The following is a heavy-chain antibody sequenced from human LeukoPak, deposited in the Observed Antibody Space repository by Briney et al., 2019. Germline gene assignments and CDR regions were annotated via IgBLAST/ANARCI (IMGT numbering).Heavy chain of an antibody. CDR2: INCITGDT. Sequence: AASVRVSCTASGYTFTDYYIHWVRQAPRQGLEWMGRINCITGDTRSAQKFQGRVTMTRDTSISTAYMQLSSLRSDDTAVYYCAREIAATGAAVDYWGQGILVTVSS. J-gene: IGHJ4*02. CDR1: GYTFTDYY. D-gene: IGHD6-13*01. V-gene: IGHV1-2*06. CDR3: AREIAATGAAVDY.